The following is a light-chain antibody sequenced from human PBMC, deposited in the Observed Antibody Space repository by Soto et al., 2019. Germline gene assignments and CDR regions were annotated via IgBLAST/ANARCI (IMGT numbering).Light chain of an antibody. V-gene: IGKV3-20*01. Sequence: EIVLTQSPGTLSLSPGESATLSCRASQSVWNNYLAWYQQKPGQAPRLLISGASRRAPGIPDRFSGSGSGTDYTLTIASLEPEDSAVYYCQQYASSTPLTFGGATMVEI. CDR3: QQYASSTPLT. CDR1: QSVWNNY. J-gene: IGKJ4*01. CDR2: GAS.